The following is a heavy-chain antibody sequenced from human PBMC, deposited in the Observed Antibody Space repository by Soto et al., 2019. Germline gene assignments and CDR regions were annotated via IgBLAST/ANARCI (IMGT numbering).Heavy chain of an antibody. D-gene: IGHD3-3*02. J-gene: IGHJ6*02. CDR3: AKDLSLSYGMDV. CDR1: GFTFRSYC. CDR2: ISYDGSNK. V-gene: IGHV3-30*18. Sequence: CLRLSCAASGFTFRSYCRHWVSQAPGKGLEWVAVISYDGSNKYYADSVKGRFTISRDNSKNTLYLQMNSLRAEDTAVYYCAKDLSLSYGMDVWGQGTTVTVSS.